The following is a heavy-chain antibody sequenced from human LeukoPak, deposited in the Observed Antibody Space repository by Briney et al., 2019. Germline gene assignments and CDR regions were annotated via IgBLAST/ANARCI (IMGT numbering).Heavy chain of an antibody. V-gene: IGHV4-34*01. Sequence: SETLSLTCAVCGGSFSGYYWSWIRQPPGKGLEWIGEINHSGSTNYNPSLKSRVTISVDTSKNQFSLKLSSVTAADTAVYYCARDHRWRGPFDYWGQGTLVTVSS. CDR2: INHSGST. CDR1: GGSFSGYY. D-gene: IGHD3-3*01. CDR3: ARDHRWRGPFDY. J-gene: IGHJ4*02.